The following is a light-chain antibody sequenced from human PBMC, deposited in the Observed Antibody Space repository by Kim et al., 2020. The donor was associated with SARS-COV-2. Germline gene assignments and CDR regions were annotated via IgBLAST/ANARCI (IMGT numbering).Light chain of an antibody. CDR2: DVS. CDR3: SSYTRSSTV. V-gene: IGLV2-14*04. J-gene: IGLJ2*01. CDR1: SSDY. Sequence: VSGSPEQSITISCTGTSSDYVSWYQQHPGKAPKLMIYDVSQRPSGVSNRFSGSKSGNTASLTISGLQAEDEADYYCSSYTRSSTVFGGGTQLTVL.